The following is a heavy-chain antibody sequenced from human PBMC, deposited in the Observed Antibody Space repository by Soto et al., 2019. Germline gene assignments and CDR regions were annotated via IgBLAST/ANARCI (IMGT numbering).Heavy chain of an antibody. CDR2: IYYSGST. CDR3: ARVDSSTWYPDY. Sequence: QVQLQESGPGLVKPSLTLSLTCTVSGGSISSDDYYWNWIRQRPGEGLEWIGYIYYSGSTSYNPSRKSRISISVDTSKNQFSLKLSSVTAADTAVYYCARVDSSTWYPDYWGQGTLVTVSS. J-gene: IGHJ4*02. CDR1: GGSISSDDYY. D-gene: IGHD6-13*01. V-gene: IGHV4-31*03.